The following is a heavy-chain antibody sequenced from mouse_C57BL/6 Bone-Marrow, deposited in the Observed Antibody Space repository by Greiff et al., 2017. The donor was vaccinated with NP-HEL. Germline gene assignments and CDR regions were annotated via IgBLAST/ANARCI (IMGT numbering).Heavy chain of an antibody. D-gene: IGHD2-5*01. CDR3: ARAFYYSNYFYWYFDV. CDR1: GYTFTDYY. Sequence: EVQLQQSGPVLVKPGASVKMSCKASGYTFTDYYMNWVKQSHGKSLEWIGVINPYNGGTSYNQKFKGKATLTVDKSSSTAYMELNSLTSEDSAVYYCARAFYYSNYFYWYFDVWGTGTTVTVSS. J-gene: IGHJ1*03. V-gene: IGHV1-19*01. CDR2: INPYNGGT.